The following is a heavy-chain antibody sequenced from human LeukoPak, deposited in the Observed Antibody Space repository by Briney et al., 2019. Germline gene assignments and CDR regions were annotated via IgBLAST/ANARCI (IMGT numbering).Heavy chain of an antibody. Sequence: SETLSLTCSVSGGSISRYYWNWIRQPAGKGLEWIGRISTTGSTNYNPSLKSRVTMSVDTSKNQFSLKLNSVTAADTAVYYCAREFCSGGSCSSLFYFDYWGQGTLVTVSS. D-gene: IGHD2-15*01. J-gene: IGHJ4*02. CDR2: ISTTGST. CDR3: AREFCSGGSCSSLFYFDY. CDR1: GGSISRYY. V-gene: IGHV4-4*07.